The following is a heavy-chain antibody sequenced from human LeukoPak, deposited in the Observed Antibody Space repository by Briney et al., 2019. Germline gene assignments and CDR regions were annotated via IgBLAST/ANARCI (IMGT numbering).Heavy chain of an antibody. CDR2: ISYDGTDK. CDR1: GFNFRSYG. Sequence: PPGGSLRLSCAASGFNFRSYGMQWVRQAPGKGLEWVTLISYDGTDKYYAASVRGRFTISRDNSKNTLYLQMNSLRPEDTGVYYCAKDPQDFYGSSGYRPERYWGQGTLVTVSS. CDR3: AKDPQDFYGSSGYRPERY. V-gene: IGHV3-30*18. D-gene: IGHD3-22*01. J-gene: IGHJ4*02.